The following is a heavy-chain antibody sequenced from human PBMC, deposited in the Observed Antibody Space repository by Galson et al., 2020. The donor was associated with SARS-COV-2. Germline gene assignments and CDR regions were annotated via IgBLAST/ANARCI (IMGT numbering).Heavy chain of an antibody. CDR3: ARLVRVTGTDR. CDR1: GGSITSDGSY. Sequence: SETLSLTCTVSGGSITSDGSYWSWIRQHPGKGLEWIGYIYYTGSTYYNPSLKSRLSISVDLSKSQFSLTLSSVTAADTAVYYCARLVRVTGTDRWGRGALVSVSS. CDR2: IYYTGST. J-gene: IGHJ4*02. D-gene: IGHD1-20*01. V-gene: IGHV4-31*03.